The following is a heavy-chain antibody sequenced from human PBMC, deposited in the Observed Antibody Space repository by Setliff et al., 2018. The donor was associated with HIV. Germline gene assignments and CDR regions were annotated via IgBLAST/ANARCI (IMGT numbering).Heavy chain of an antibody. D-gene: IGHD3-22*01. J-gene: IGHJ6*03. CDR1: GGSISSYY. CDR3: ARGPGHDSSGYYYDYYYMGV. CDR2: IYTSGST. Sequence: SETLSLTCTVSGGSISSYYWSWIRQPPGKGLEWIGYIYTSGSTNYNPSLKSRVTISVDTSKNQFSLKLSSVTAADTAVYYCARGPGHDSSGYYYDYYYMGVWGKGTTVTVSS. V-gene: IGHV4-4*08.